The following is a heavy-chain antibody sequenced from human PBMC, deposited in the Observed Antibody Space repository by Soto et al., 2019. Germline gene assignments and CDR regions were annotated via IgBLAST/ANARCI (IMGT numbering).Heavy chain of an antibody. V-gene: IGHV1-69*12. D-gene: IGHD4-4*01. CDR1: GGTFSSSA. CDR2: IIPLFRTP. CDR3: ARDNDRLQLGGNYCYILDV. Sequence: QVQLVQSGAEMKEPGSSVKVSCKTSGGTFSSSAISWLRQAPGQGLEWMGGIIPLFRTPDYAQKFQGRVTIAADESTSTAYMELSSLRSEDTAVYYCARDNDRLQLGGNYCYILDVWGQGTTMTVSS. J-gene: IGHJ6*02.